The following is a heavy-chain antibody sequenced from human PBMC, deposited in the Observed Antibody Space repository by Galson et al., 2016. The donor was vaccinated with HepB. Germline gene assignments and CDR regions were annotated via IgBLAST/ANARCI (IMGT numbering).Heavy chain of an antibody. CDR1: GFTIPFSNVW. CDR2: IKGKPDGGTT. J-gene: IGHJ1*01. Sequence: SLRLSCAASGFTIPFSNVWMPWVRPAPGKGLEWVGRIKGKPDGGTTDYAAPVKGRFLISRHDSKNTLYLQMSSLKTEDTAMYYCTTLRPDYYESSGYFSKWGQGTLVTVSS. CDR3: TTLRPDYYESSGYFSK. V-gene: IGHV3-15*01. D-gene: IGHD3-22*01.